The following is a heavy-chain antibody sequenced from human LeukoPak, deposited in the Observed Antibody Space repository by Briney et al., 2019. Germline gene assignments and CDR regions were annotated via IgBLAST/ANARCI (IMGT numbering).Heavy chain of an antibody. CDR2: ISGSGGST. Sequence: PGGSLRLSCAASGFTFSSYAMSWVRQAPGQGLEWVSAISGSGGSTYYADSVKGRFTISRDNSKNTLYLQMNSLRAEDTAVYYCAKDRLLFRRTSCYLDYWGQGTLVTVSS. CDR3: AKDRLLFRRTSCYLDY. CDR1: GFTFSSYA. D-gene: IGHD2-2*01. J-gene: IGHJ4*02. V-gene: IGHV3-23*01.